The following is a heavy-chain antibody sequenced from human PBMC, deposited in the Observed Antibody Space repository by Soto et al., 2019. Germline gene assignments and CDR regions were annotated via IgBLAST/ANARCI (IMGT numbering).Heavy chain of an antibody. CDR3: ARWTEDFWSGLTPNNWFDP. CDR1: GGSISSGGYY. V-gene: IGHV4-31*03. CDR2: IYYSGST. J-gene: IGHJ5*02. Sequence: ASETLSLTCTVSGGSISSGGYYWSWIRQHPGKGLEWIGYIYYSGSTYYNPSLKSRVTISVDTSKNQFSLKLSSVTAADTAVYYCARWTEDFWSGLTPNNWFDPWGQGTLVTVSS. D-gene: IGHD3-3*01.